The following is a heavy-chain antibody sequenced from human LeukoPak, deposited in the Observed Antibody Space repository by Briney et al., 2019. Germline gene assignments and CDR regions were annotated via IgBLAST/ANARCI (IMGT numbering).Heavy chain of an antibody. CDR2: LYYSGST. Sequence: TSETLSLTCTVSGGSISSTNYYWGWIRQPPGKGLEWIGSLYYSGSTYYNPSLKSRVTISVDTSKNRFSLKLSSVTAADTAVYYCARVPTVTFFDYWGQGTLVTVSS. J-gene: IGHJ4*02. V-gene: IGHV4-39*01. CDR1: GGSISSTNYY. CDR3: ARVPTVTFFDY. D-gene: IGHD4-17*01.